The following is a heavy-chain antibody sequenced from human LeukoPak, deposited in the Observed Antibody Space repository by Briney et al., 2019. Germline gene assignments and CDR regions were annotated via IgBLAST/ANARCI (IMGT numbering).Heavy chain of an antibody. Sequence: SETLSLTCAVYGGSFSGYYWSWIRQPPGKGLEWIGEINHSGSTNYNPSLKSRVTISVDTSKNQFSLKLSSVTAADTAVYYCARGPGVTWLSLSWGAFDIWGRGTMVTVSS. CDR3: ARGPGVTWLSLSWGAFDI. CDR2: INHSGST. CDR1: GGSFSGYY. J-gene: IGHJ3*02. V-gene: IGHV4-34*01. D-gene: IGHD3-9*01.